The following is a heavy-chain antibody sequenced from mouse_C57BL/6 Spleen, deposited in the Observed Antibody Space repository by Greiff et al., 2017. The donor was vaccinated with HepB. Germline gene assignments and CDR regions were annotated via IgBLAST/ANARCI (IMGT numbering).Heavy chain of an antibody. D-gene: IGHD4-1*01. V-gene: IGHV5-17*01. CDR3: ARDWDGDY. CDR1: GFTFSDYG. Sequence: EVKLMESGGGLVKPGGSLKLSCAASGFTFSDYGMHWVRQAPEKGLEWVAYISSGSSTIYYADTVKGRFPISRDNAKNTLFLQMTSLRSEDTAMYYCARDWDGDYWGQGTTLTVSS. CDR2: ISSGSSTI. J-gene: IGHJ2*01.